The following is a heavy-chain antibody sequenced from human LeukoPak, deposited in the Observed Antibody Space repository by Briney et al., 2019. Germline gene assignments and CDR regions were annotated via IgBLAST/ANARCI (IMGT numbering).Heavy chain of an antibody. CDR1: GGSIYSYY. Sequence: SETLSLTCTVSGGSIYSYYWSWIRQPPGKGLEWVGSIYYSGSTYYNPSLKSRVTISVDTSKNQFSLKLRSVTAADTAVYYCARVTGYMIEDYFDYWGQGILVTVSS. CDR3: ARVTGYMIEDYFDY. J-gene: IGHJ4*02. D-gene: IGHD3-9*01. V-gene: IGHV4-59*01. CDR2: IYYSGST.